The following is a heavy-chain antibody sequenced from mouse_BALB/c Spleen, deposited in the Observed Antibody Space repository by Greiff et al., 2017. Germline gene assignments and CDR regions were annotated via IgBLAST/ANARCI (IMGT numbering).Heavy chain of an antibody. CDR1: GYSITSDYA. Sequence: ESGPGLVKPSQSLSLTCTVTGYSITSDYAWNWIRQFPGNKLEWMGYISYSGSTSYNPSLKSRISITRDTSKNQFFLQLNSVTTEDTATYYCARGRMITTWFAYWGQGTLVTVSA. J-gene: IGHJ3*01. CDR3: ARGRMITTWFAY. V-gene: IGHV3-2*02. D-gene: IGHD2-4*01. CDR2: ISYSGST.